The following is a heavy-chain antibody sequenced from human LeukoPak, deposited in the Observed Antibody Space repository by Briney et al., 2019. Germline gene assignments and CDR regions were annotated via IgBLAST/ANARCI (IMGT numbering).Heavy chain of an antibody. CDR2: ICTSGST. V-gene: IGHV4-4*07. CDR3: ARDPGSSYFDY. D-gene: IGHD1-26*01. J-gene: IGHJ4*02. CDR1: GGSISSYY. Sequence: SETLSLTCTASGGSISSYYWSWIRQPAGKGLEWIGRICTSGSTNYNPSLKSRVTISVDKSKNQFSLKLSSVTAADTAVYYCARDPGSSYFDYWGQGTLVTVSS.